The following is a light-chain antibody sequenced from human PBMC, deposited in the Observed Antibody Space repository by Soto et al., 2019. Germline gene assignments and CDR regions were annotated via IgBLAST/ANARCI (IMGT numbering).Light chain of an antibody. CDR1: SSNTGAGYD. Sequence: QSVLTQPPSVSGAPGQRVTISCTGSSSNTGAGYDVHWYQQLPGTAPKLLIYSNSNRPSGVPDRFSSSKSGTSASLAITGLQAEDEADYYCQSYDSSLSGHVVFGGGTKLTVL. J-gene: IGLJ2*01. CDR2: SNS. V-gene: IGLV1-40*01. CDR3: QSYDSSLSGHVV.